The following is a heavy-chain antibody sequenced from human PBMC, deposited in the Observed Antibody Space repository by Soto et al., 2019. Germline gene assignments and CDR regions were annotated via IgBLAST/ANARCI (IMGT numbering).Heavy chain of an antibody. CDR1: CVSVCSAGYY. CDR2: IHPSGSA. D-gene: IGHD6-13*01. J-gene: IGHJ6*03. Sequence: QVQLQESGPGLVEPSQTLSLTCTVSCVSVCSAGYYWSWIRQHPGKGLEWIGNIHPSGSAHYNPSLKNRISISADTSENQFSLKMTSVTDADTARYYCAGAPDGGYRSNWWYYQSHMDVWGKGTTATVSS. V-gene: IGHV4-31*03. CDR3: AGAPDGGYRSNWWYYQSHMDV.